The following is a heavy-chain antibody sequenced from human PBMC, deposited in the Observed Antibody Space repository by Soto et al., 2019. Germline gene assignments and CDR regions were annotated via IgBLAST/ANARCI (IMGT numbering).Heavy chain of an antibody. D-gene: IGHD4-4*01. CDR3: ARGPRGLYGNDY. J-gene: IGHJ4*02. Sequence: EVQLVESGGGLVQPGGSLRLSCAASGFTFSSDWMHWVRQAAGKGLVWVSRINMDGSSTNSADSVKGRFTISRDNAKNTLYLQMNSLRADDTAVYYCARGPRGLYGNDYWGQGALVTVSS. CDR1: GFTFSSDW. V-gene: IGHV3-74*01. CDR2: INMDGSST.